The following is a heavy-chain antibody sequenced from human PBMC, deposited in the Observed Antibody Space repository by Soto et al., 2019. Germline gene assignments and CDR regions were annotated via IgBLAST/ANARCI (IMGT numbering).Heavy chain of an antibody. J-gene: IGHJ5*02. V-gene: IGHV4-34*01. D-gene: IGHD2-2*01. CDR2: INHRGGT. CDR3: ARDGFCTSTTCRVGNWFDP. CDR1: GGSFSGYY. Sequence: QVQLQQWGAGLLKPSETLSLTCVVSGGSFSGYYWSWLRQSPGKGLESIGGINHRGGTNYNPSLESRVTISVDTSKNQFSLKLPSVTATDTAMYYCARDGFCTSTTCRVGNWFDPWGQGTLVTVSS.